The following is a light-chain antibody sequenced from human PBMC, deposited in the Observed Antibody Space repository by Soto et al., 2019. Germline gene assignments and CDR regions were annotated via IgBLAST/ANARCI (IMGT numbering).Light chain of an antibody. CDR1: QSVGSSY. CDR2: GTS. CDR3: QQYGSSPRT. V-gene: IGKV3-20*01. Sequence: EIVLTQSPGTLSLSPRERATLSCRASQSVGSSYLAWYQQKPGQAPRLLMFGTSNRATGIPDRFSGSGSGTDFTLTINSLEPEDFAVYYCQQYGSSPRTFGQGTKVEV. J-gene: IGKJ1*01.